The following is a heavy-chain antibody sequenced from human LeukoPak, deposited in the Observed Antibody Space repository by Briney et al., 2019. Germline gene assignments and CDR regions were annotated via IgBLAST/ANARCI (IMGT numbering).Heavy chain of an antibody. J-gene: IGHJ5*02. Sequence: GGSLRLSCAASGFTFSSYWMHWVRQPPGKGLEWVANIHEDGSQRYYVDSVKGRFTISRDNAKSSLYLQMSSLRAEDTAVYYCARVSRLPNPRTLDLWGQGTLVTVS. CDR1: GFTFSSYW. CDR2: IHEDGSQR. D-gene: IGHD3-16*02. CDR3: ARVSRLPNPRTLDL. V-gene: IGHV3-7*01.